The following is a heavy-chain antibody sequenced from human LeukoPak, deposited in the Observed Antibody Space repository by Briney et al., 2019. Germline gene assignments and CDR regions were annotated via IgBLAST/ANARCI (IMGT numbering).Heavy chain of an antibody. CDR3: ARVLGSGTYGLDV. CDR2: IGTAGDT. CDR1: GFTFSSYD. Sequence: GGSLRLSCAASGFTFSSYDMHWVRQAPGKGLEWVSAIGTAGDTYYPGSVKGRFTISRENAKNSLYLQMNSLRAGDTALYYCARVLGSGTYGLDVWRQGTTVTVSS. D-gene: IGHD3-10*01. V-gene: IGHV3-13*01. J-gene: IGHJ6*02.